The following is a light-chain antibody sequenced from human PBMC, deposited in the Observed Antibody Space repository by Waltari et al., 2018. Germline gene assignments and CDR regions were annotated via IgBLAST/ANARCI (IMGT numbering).Light chain of an antibody. J-gene: IGKJ1*01. CDR1: QNIRTQ. Sequence: DIQMTQSPSSLSASLGDTVTVTCRASQNIRTQLNWYQQKPPTGHKLLIYAASTLQRGVPSRFSGRASGTEFTLTVTNLQPDDFAIYFCQQSFSSPWTFGQGTRV. CDR2: AAS. CDR3: QQSFSSPWT. V-gene: IGKV1-39*01.